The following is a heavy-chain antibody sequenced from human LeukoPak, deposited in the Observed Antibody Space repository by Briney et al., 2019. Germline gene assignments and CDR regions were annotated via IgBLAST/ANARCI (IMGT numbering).Heavy chain of an antibody. CDR3: ARALSDYGDYIFDY. CDR1: GGTFSSYA. J-gene: IGHJ4*02. Sequence: SVKVSCKASGGTFSSYAISWVGQAPGQGLEWMGRIIPIFGTANYAQKFQGRVTITTDESTSTAYMELSSLRSEDTAVYYCARALSDYGDYIFDYWGQGTLVTVSS. CDR2: IIPIFGTA. V-gene: IGHV1-69*05. D-gene: IGHD4-17*01.